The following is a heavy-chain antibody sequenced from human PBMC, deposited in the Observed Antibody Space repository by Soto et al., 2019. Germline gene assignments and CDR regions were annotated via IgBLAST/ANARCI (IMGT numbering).Heavy chain of an antibody. D-gene: IGHD3-10*01. CDR3: ARELVRGLYYYYGMDV. CDR1: GFTVSSNY. J-gene: IGHJ6*02. V-gene: IGHV3-53*01. Sequence: LRLSCAASGFTVSSNYMSWVRQAPGKGLEWVSVIYSGGSTYYADSVKGRFTISRDNSKNTLYLQMNSLRAEDTAVYYCARELVRGLYYYYGMDVWGQGTTVTVSS. CDR2: IYSGGST.